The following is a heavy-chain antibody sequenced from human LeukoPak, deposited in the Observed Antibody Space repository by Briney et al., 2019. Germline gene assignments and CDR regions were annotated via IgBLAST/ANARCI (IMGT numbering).Heavy chain of an antibody. D-gene: IGHD5-18*01. V-gene: IGHV3-66*01. CDR3: AKDPGAFTAMVRFDY. CDR1: GFTVSSNY. J-gene: IGHJ4*02. Sequence: QSGGSLRLSCAASGFTVSSNYMSWVRQAPGKGLEWVSVIYSGGSTYYADSVKGRFTISRDNSKNTLYLQMNSLRAEDTAVYYCAKDPGAFTAMVRFDYWGQGTLVTVSS. CDR2: IYSGGST.